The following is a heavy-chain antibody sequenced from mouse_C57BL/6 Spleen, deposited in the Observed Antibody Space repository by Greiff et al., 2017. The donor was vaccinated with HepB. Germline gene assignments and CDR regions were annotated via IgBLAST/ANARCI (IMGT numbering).Heavy chain of an antibody. CDR1: GFTFSDYG. Sequence: EVMLVESGGGLVKPGGSLKLSCAASGFTFSDYGMHWVRQAPEKGLEWVAYISSGSSTIYYADTVKGRFTISRDNAKNTLFLQMTSLRSEETAMYYCARPYYYGSNYAMDYWGQGTSVTVSS. V-gene: IGHV5-17*01. CDR3: ARPYYYGSNYAMDY. D-gene: IGHD1-1*01. J-gene: IGHJ4*01. CDR2: ISSGSSTI.